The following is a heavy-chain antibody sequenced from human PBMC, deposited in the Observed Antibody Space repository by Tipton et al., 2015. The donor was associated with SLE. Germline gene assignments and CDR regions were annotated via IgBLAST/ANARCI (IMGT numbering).Heavy chain of an antibody. CDR2: FYDSGST. D-gene: IGHD1-26*01. V-gene: IGHV4-59*01. Sequence: TLSLTCTVSGGSISSYVWTWIRQPPGKGLEWIGYFYDSGSTNYNPSLKSRVTISVDTSKNQFSLNLSAVTAADTAVYYCARGGGSYYFDYWGQGTLVTVSS. J-gene: IGHJ4*02. CDR3: ARGGGSYYFDY. CDR1: GGSISSYV.